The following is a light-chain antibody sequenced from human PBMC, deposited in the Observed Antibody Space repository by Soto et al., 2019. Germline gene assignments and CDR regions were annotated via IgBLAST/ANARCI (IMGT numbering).Light chain of an antibody. J-gene: IGKJ2*01. V-gene: IGKV1-17*01. CDR1: QGIRND. Sequence: DIQMTQSPSSLSASVGDRVTITCRASQGIRNDLSWYQQKPGKAPKRLIYAASSLESGVPSRFSGSGSGTEFTLTISSLQPDDFATYYCQEYNSYPMYTFGQGTKVDIK. CDR2: AAS. CDR3: QEYNSYPMYT.